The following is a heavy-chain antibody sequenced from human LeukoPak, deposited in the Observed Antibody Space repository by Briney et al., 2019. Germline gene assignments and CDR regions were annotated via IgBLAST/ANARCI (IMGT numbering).Heavy chain of an antibody. J-gene: IGHJ4*02. D-gene: IGHD3-22*01. CDR3: ARFGTHYYDSSGYHS. CDR1: GYRFTSYW. V-gene: IGHV5-51*01. Sequence: GESLKISCKGSGYRFTSYWIGWVRQMPGKGLEWMGIIYPGDSDTRYSPSFQGQVTISADKSISTAYLQWSSLKASDTAMYYCARFGTHYYDSSGYHSWGQGTLVTVSS. CDR2: IYPGDSDT.